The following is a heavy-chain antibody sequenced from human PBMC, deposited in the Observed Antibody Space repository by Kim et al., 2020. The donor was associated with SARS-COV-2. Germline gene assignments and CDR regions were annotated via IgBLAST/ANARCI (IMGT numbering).Heavy chain of an antibody. J-gene: IGHJ5*02. CDR3: ARRKVSYQLPWGFDP. Sequence: SETLSLTCTVSGGSISSSSYYWGWIRQPPGKGLEWIGSIYYSGSTYYNPSLKSRVTISVDTSKNQFSLKLSSVTAADTAVYYCARRKVSYQLPWGFDPRGQGTLVTVSS. V-gene: IGHV4-39*01. CDR2: IYYSGST. D-gene: IGHD2-2*01. CDR1: GGSISSSSYY.